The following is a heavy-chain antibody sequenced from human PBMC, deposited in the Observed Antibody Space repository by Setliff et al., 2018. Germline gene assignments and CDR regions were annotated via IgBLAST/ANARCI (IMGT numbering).Heavy chain of an antibody. Sequence: GGSLRLSCAASGFTFSSYWMNWVRQAPGKGLEWVANIKQDGSVKNYVDSVKGRFSISRDNTKNSLYLQMNGLRPEDTAVYYCARELTTYYYDSSGYYNDYWGQGTLVTVSS. CDR1: GFTFSSYW. CDR2: IKQDGSVK. D-gene: IGHD3-22*01. V-gene: IGHV3-7*01. J-gene: IGHJ4*02. CDR3: ARELTTYYYDSSGYYNDY.